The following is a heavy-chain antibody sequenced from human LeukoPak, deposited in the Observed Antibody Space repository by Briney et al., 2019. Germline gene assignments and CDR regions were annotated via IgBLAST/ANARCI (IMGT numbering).Heavy chain of an antibody. CDR3: ARDAAAAGAERGLDN. Sequence: PSETLSLTCAVYGGSFSGYYWSWIRQPPGKGLEWIGEINHSGSTNYNPSLKSRVTISVDTSKNQFSLKLSSVTAADTAVYYCARDAAAAGAERGLDNWGQGTLVTVSS. J-gene: IGHJ4*02. V-gene: IGHV4-34*01. CDR2: INHSGST. D-gene: IGHD6-13*01. CDR1: GGSFSGYY.